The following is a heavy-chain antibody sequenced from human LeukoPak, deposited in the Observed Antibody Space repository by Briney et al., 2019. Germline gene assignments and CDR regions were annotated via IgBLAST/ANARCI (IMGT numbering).Heavy chain of an antibody. V-gene: IGHV3-30*19. CDR2: ISYDGSNK. CDR1: GLNFNDYD. Sequence: PGGSLRLSCAASGLNFNDYDMDWVRQAPGKGLEWVAVISYDGSNKIYAGSVKGRFSISRDDSTNTLYLQMNSLRAEDTAIYYCARPREAGSSSGWYFDYWGQGTLVTVSS. D-gene: IGHD6-19*01. CDR3: ARPREAGSSSGWYFDY. J-gene: IGHJ4*02.